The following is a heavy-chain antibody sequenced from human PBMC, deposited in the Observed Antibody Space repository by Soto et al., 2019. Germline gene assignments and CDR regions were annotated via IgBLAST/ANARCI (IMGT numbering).Heavy chain of an antibody. Sequence: ASVKVSCKASGYTFTGYYMHWVRQAPGQGLEWMGWINPNSGGTNCAQKFQGWVTMTRDTSISTAYMELSRLRSDDTAVYYCARDLPFAFSDYGMDVWGQGTTVTVSS. V-gene: IGHV1-2*04. CDR3: ARDLPFAFSDYGMDV. J-gene: IGHJ6*02. CDR2: INPNSGGT. CDR1: GYTFTGYY.